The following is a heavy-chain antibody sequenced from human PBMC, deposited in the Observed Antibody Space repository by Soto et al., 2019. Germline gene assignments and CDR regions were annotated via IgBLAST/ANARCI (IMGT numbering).Heavy chain of an antibody. Sequence: QITLKESGPTLVKPTQTLTLTCTFSGFSLSTSGVGVGWIRQPPGKALEWLALIYWNDDKRYSPSLKSRLTITNDTSKNQVVLTMTNMDPVDTATYYCAHSHRSGYDLYYYYYGMDVWGQGTTVTVSS. V-gene: IGHV2-5*01. CDR3: AHSHRSGYDLYYYYYGMDV. CDR2: IYWNDDK. J-gene: IGHJ6*02. D-gene: IGHD5-12*01. CDR1: GFSLSTSGVG.